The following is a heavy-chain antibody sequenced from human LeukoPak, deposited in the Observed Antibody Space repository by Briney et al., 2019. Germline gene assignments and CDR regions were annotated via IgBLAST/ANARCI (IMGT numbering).Heavy chain of an antibody. V-gene: IGHV3-23*01. J-gene: IGHJ4*02. CDR1: GFTFSSYA. Sequence: GGSLRLSCAAPGFTFSSYAMSWVRQAPGKGLEGVSDISGSGGSTYYADSVKGRFTSSRDNSKNTLYLQMNSLRAEDTAVYYCAKTAPSSGSYYFDYWGQGTLVTVSS. CDR2: ISGSGGST. D-gene: IGHD3-10*01. CDR3: AKTAPSSGSYYFDY.